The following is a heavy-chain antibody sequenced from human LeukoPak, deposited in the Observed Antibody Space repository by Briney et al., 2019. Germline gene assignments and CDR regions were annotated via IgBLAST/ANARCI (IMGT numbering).Heavy chain of an antibody. CDR2: ISSSSSYI. Sequence: PGGSLRLSCAASGFTFSSYSMNWVRQAPGKGLEWVSSISSSSSYIYYADSVKGRFTFSRDNAKNSLYLQMNSLRAEDTAVYYCATRETDGYNAFDIWGQGTMVTVSS. J-gene: IGHJ3*02. V-gene: IGHV3-21*01. D-gene: IGHD5-24*01. CDR3: ATRETDGYNAFDI. CDR1: GFTFSSYS.